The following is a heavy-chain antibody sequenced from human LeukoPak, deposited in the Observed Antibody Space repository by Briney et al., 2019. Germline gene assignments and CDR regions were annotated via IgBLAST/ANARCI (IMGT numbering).Heavy chain of an antibody. CDR2: ISWNSGST. D-gene: IGHD6-13*01. J-gene: IGHJ3*01. Sequence: GGSLRPSCAASGFTFDDYAMHWVRQAPGKGLEWVSGISWNSGSTGYADSVKGRFTISRDNAKNSLYVQMNSLRAEDMAFYYCAKGYSSRREHDAFDVWGHGTMVTVSS. CDR3: AKGYSSRREHDAFDV. CDR1: GFTFDDYA. V-gene: IGHV3-9*03.